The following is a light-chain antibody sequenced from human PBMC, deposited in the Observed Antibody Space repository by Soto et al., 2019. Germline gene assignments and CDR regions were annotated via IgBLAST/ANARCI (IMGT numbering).Light chain of an antibody. CDR2: DAS. V-gene: IGKV3-11*01. Sequence: EIVLTQSPATLSLSPGERATLSCRASQSVSSYLAWYQRKPGQAPRLLIYDASNRATGIPARFSGGGSGTDFTLTISSLEPEDFAVYYCQQRSNWPPTFGGGTKVDIK. CDR1: QSVSSY. CDR3: QQRSNWPPT. J-gene: IGKJ4*01.